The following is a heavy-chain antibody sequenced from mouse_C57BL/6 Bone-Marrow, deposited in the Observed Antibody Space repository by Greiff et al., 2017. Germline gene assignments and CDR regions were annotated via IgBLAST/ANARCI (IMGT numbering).Heavy chain of an antibody. CDR3: ARKGSYDGYYPHAMDY. CDR2: INPYNGGT. CDR1: GYTFTDYY. V-gene: IGHV1-19*01. J-gene: IGHJ4*01. D-gene: IGHD2-3*01. Sequence: EVQLQQSGPVLVKPGASVKMSCKASGYTFTDYYMNWVKQSHGKRLEWIGVINPYNGGTSYNQKFKGKATLTVDKSSSTAYMELNSLTSEDSAVYDGARKGSYDGYYPHAMDYWGQGTSVTVSS.